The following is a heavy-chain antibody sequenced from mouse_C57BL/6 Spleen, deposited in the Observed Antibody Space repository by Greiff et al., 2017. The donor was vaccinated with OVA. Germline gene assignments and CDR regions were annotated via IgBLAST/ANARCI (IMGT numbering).Heavy chain of an antibody. V-gene: IGHV5-9*01. CDR3: ARREHFDY. J-gene: IGHJ2*01. Sequence: EVQVVESGGGLVKPGGSLKLSCAASGFTFSSYTMSWVRQTPEKRLEWVATISGGGGNTYYPDSVKGRFTISRDNAKNTLYLQMSSLRSEDTALYYCARREHFDYWGQGTTLTVSS. CDR1: GFTFSSYT. CDR2: ISGGGGNT.